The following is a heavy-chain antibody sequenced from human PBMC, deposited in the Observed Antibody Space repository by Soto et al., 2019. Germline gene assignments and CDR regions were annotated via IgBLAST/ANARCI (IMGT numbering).Heavy chain of an antibody. CDR1: DGSITRYY. Sequence: SETLSLTCTVSDGSITRYYWSWIRLPPGKGLEWIGYTHYSGSTNYNPSLQSRVTMSVDPSKNQFSLTLKSVTAADTAVYYCTRDAPLWFGELSQWGQGTLVTVSS. J-gene: IGHJ4*02. CDR3: TRDAPLWFGELSQ. CDR2: THYSGST. D-gene: IGHD3-10*01. V-gene: IGHV4-59*12.